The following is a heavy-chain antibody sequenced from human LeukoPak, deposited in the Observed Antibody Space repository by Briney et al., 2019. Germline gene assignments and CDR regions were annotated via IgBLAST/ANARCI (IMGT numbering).Heavy chain of an antibody. Sequence: GASVKVSCKASGYSFTGYYMHWVRQAPGQGREWMGWINPNSGGTNYAQKFQGRVTMTRDTSISTAYMELSRLRSDDTAVYYCARGALPTLLFFDYWGQGTLVTVSS. CDR2: INPNSGGT. CDR3: ARGALPTLLFFDY. J-gene: IGHJ4*02. V-gene: IGHV1-2*02. CDR1: GYSFTGYY. D-gene: IGHD2-15*01.